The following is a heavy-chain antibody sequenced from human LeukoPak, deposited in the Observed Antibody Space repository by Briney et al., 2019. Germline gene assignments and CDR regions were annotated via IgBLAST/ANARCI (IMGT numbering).Heavy chain of an antibody. V-gene: IGHV4-39*01. CDR1: GGSISSSSYS. CDR3: ASLAYYDILTGYNYYFDY. CDR2: IYYSGST. J-gene: IGHJ4*02. D-gene: IGHD3-9*01. Sequence: PSETLSLTCTVSGGSISSSSYSWGWIRQPPGKGLEWIGSIYYSGSTYYHPSLKSRVTISVDTYKNQFSPMLSSVTAADTAVYYCASLAYYDILTGYNYYFDYWGQGTLVTVSS.